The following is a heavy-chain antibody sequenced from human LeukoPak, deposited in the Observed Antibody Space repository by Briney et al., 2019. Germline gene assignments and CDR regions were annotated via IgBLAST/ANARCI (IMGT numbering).Heavy chain of an antibody. CDR3: ARGYGSGSYYQPLY. CDR1: GGSISSYY. D-gene: IGHD3-10*01. CDR2: IYYSGST. V-gene: IGHV4-59*01. J-gene: IGHJ4*02. Sequence: PSETLSLTCAVSGGSISSYYWSWIRQPPGKGLEWIGFIYYSGSTNYNPSLKSRVTISVDTSKNQFSLSLSSVTAADTAVYFCARGYGSGSYYQPLYWGQGTLVTVSS.